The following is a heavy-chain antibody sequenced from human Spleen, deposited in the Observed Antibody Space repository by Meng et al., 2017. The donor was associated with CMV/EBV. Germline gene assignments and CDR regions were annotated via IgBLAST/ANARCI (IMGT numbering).Heavy chain of an antibody. CDR1: GFTFSSYA. J-gene: IGHJ4*02. D-gene: IGHD6-13*01. CDR3: AKAFSSSWYREYYDY. CDR2: ITGSSRST. Sequence: GESLKISCAASGFTFSSYAMSWVRQAPGKGLEWVSAITGSSRSTYYADSVKGRFTISRDNSKNTLYLQLNSLRAEDTAVYYCAKAFSSSWYREYYDYWGQGTLVTVS. V-gene: IGHV3-23*01.